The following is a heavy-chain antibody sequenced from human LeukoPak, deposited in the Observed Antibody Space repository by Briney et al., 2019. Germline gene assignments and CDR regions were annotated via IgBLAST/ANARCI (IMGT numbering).Heavy chain of an antibody. CDR1: GGSFNGYY. CDR3: ARDQVVATIFDY. CDR2: INHSGST. J-gene: IGHJ4*02. D-gene: IGHD2-15*01. V-gene: IGHV4-34*01. Sequence: PSETLSLTCAVYGGSFNGYYWSWISQPPGKGLEWIGEINHSGSTNYNPSFKSRVTISVDTSKNQFSLKLSSVTAADTAVYYCARDQVVATIFDYWGQGTLVTVSS.